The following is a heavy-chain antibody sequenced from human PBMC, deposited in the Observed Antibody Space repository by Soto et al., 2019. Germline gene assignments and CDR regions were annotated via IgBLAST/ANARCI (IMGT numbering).Heavy chain of an antibody. D-gene: IGHD3-10*01. J-gene: IGHJ6*02. V-gene: IGHV5-51*01. CDR3: ARGGSGSYYSPYYYYYGMDV. Sequence: PGESLKISCKGSGYSFTSYWIGWVRQMPGKGLEWMGIIYPGDSDTRYSPSFQGQVTISADKSISTAYLQWSSLKASDTAMYYCARGGSGSYYSPYYYYYGMDVWGRGTTVTVSS. CDR2: IYPGDSDT. CDR1: GYSFTSYW.